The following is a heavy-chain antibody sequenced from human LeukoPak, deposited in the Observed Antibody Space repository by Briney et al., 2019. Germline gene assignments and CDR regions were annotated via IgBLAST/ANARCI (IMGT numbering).Heavy chain of an antibody. V-gene: IGHV1-46*01. D-gene: IGHD6-6*01. CDR3: ARDGYSSSSLPYYYYGMDV. J-gene: IGHJ6*02. CDR2: INPSGGST. CDR1: GYTFTSYY. Sequence: ASVTVSFTASGYTFTSYYMHWVRQAPGQGLEWMGIINPSGGSTSYAQKFQGRVTMTRDTSTSTVYMELSSLRSEDTAVYYCARDGYSSSSLPYYYYGMDVWGQGTTVTVSS.